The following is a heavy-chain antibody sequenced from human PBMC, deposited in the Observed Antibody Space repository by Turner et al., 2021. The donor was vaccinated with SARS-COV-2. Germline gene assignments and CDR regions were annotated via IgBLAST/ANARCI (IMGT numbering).Heavy chain of an antibody. CDR3: ARRGSFMALEF. CDR1: GGSFSGYY. V-gene: IGHV4-34*01. CDR2: INHSGST. D-gene: IGHD3-10*01. J-gene: IGHJ4*02. Sequence: QVQLQQWGAGLLKPSETLSLTCAVYGGSFSGYYWSWIRQPPGKGLEWIGEINHSGSTNYNPSLKSRVTISVDTSKKQFSLNLNSVTAADTAVYYCARRGSFMALEFWGQGILVTVSS.